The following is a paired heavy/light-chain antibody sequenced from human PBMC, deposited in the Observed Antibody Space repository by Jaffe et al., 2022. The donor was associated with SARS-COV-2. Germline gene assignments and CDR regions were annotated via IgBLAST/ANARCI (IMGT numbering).Heavy chain of an antibody. J-gene: IGHJ3*02. CDR3: ARDHYCGGDCYSPVGGVFDI. CDR2: IHRGGST. CDR1: GFTVSSNY. V-gene: IGHV3-53*01. D-gene: IGHD2-21*02. Sequence: EVLLVESGGGLIQPGGSLRLSCAVSGFTVSSNYMTWVRRAPGKGLEWVSVIHRGGSTYYADSVKGRFTISRDSSKNTLYLQMNSLTAEDTAVYYCARDHYCGGDCYSPVGGVFDIWGQGTMVIVSS.
Light chain of an antibody. CDR3: CSYAGYSIVI. CDR2: EVS. CDR1: SSDVGSYNL. Sequence: QSALTQPASVSGSPEQSITISCTGTSSDVGSYNLVSWYQQHPGKAPKLIIYEVSQRPSGVSNRFSGSKSGNTASLTISGLQAEDEADYYCCSYAGYSIVIFGGGTKLTVL. V-gene: IGLV2-23*02. J-gene: IGLJ2*01.